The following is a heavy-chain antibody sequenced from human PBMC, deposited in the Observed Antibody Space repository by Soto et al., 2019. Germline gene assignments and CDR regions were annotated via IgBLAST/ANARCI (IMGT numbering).Heavy chain of an antibody. Sequence: QVQLVQSGAEVKKPGASVMVSCKASGYPFTTYGISWLRQAPGQGPEWMGWINPYNGNTKYRQEVQGRLTMTTDTSTNTAFMDLRSLRSEATAVYYWARDAASGRSGFDYWGKGPLVTVSS. V-gene: IGHV1-18*01. J-gene: IGHJ4*02. CDR2: INPYNGNT. CDR3: ARDAASGRSGFDY. D-gene: IGHD6-13*01. CDR1: GYPFTTYG.